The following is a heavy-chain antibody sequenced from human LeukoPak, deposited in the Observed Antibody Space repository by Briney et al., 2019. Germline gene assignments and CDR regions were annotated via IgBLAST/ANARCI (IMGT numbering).Heavy chain of an antibody. CDR2: IIPIFGTA. J-gene: IGHJ5*02. CDR1: GGTFSSYA. Sequence: SVKVSCKASGGTFSSYAISWVRQAPGQGLEWMGRIIPIFGTANYAQKFQGRVTITTDESTSTAYVELSSLRSEDTAVYYCARDPPDYYGSGYEGDNWFDPWGQGTLVTVSS. CDR3: ARDPPDYYGSGYEGDNWFDP. D-gene: IGHD3-10*01. V-gene: IGHV1-69*05.